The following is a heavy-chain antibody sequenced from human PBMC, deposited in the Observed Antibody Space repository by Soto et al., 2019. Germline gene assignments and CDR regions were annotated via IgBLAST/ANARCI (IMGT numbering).Heavy chain of an antibody. V-gene: IGHV3-30*18. D-gene: IGHD4-17*01. J-gene: IGHJ6*02. CDR3: AKEVYYGDYRYYYYGMDV. CDR1: GFTFSSYG. CDR2: ISYDGSNK. Sequence: QVQLVESGGGVVQPGRSLRLSCAASGFTFSSYGMHWVRQAPGKGLEWVAVISYDGSNKYYADSVKGRFTISRDNSKNTLYLQMNSLRAEDTAVYYCAKEVYYGDYRYYYYGMDVWGQGTTVTVSS.